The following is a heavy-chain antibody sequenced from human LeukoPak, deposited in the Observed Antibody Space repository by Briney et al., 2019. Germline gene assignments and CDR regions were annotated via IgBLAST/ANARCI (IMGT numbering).Heavy chain of an antibody. J-gene: IGHJ4*02. Sequence: ASVKVSCKASGYTFTSYGISWVRQAPGQGLEWMGWISAYNGNTNYAQKLQGRVTMTTDTFTSTAYMELRSLRSDDTAVYYCARLYYDFRSGYRGSGGFDYWGQGTLVTVSS. CDR3: ARLYYDFRSGYRGSGGFDY. CDR1: GYTFTSYG. D-gene: IGHD3-3*01. CDR2: ISAYNGNT. V-gene: IGHV1-18*01.